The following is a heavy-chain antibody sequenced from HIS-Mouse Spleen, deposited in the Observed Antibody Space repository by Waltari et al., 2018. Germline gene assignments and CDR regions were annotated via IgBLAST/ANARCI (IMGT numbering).Heavy chain of an antibody. D-gene: IGHD6-13*01. CDR3: AREIPYSSSWYDWYFDL. J-gene: IGHJ2*01. CDR2: IYYGGST. CDR1: GCSISSSSYY. Sequence: QLQLQESGPGLVKPSETLSLTCTVSGCSISSSSYYWGWIRQPPGKGLEWIGRIYYGGSTYYTPSLKSRVTISVDTSKNQFSLKLSSVTAADTAVYYCAREIPYSSSWYDWYFDLWGRGTLVTVSS. V-gene: IGHV4-39*07.